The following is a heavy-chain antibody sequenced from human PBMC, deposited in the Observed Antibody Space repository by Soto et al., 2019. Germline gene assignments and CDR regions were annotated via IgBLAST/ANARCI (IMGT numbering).Heavy chain of an antibody. D-gene: IGHD3-3*01. Sequence: ASVKVSCKTSGYTFTTYGVSWVRQAPGQGLEWMGWISAYNGNTNYAQKLQGRVTMTTDTSTSTAYMELRGLRSEDTAVYYCARGYDFWSGYYAPPYYYYGMDVWGQGTTVTVSS. CDR3: ARGYDFWSGYYAPPYYYYGMDV. CDR1: GYTFTTYG. V-gene: IGHV1-18*04. CDR2: ISAYNGNT. J-gene: IGHJ6*02.